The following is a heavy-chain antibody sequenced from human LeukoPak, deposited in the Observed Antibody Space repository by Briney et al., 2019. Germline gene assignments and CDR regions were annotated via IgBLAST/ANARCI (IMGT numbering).Heavy chain of an antibody. V-gene: IGHV1-18*01. J-gene: IGHJ4*02. CDR3: ARTVMEWFYFDY. D-gene: IGHD3-3*01. Sequence: ASVKVSFKASGYTFTSYGISWVRQAPGQGLEWMGWISAYNGNTNYAQKLQGRVTMTTDTSTSTAYMELRSLRSDDTAVYYCARTVMEWFYFDYWGQGTLVTVSS. CDR1: GYTFTSYG. CDR2: ISAYNGNT.